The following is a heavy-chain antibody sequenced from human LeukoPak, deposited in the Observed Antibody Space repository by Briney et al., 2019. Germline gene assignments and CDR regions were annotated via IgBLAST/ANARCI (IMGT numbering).Heavy chain of an antibody. V-gene: IGHV3-23*01. J-gene: IGHJ4*02. CDR3: AKGVVPAAMAYYFDH. D-gene: IGHD2-2*01. CDR2: ISGSGGST. CDR1: GFTFSSYA. Sequence: GGSLRLSCAASGFTFSSYAMSWVRQAPGKGLEWVSAISGSGGSTYYADSVKGRFTISRDNSKNTLYLQMNSLRAEDTAVYYCAKGVVPAAMAYYFDHWGQGTLVTVPS.